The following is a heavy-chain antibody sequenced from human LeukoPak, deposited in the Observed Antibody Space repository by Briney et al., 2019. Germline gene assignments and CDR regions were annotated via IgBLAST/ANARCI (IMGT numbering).Heavy chain of an antibody. J-gene: IGHJ5*02. V-gene: IGHV1-2*02. D-gene: IGHD3-10*01. CDR3: ARDLSGADCFDP. Sequence: ASVKVSCKASGYTFTGYYMHWVRQAPGQGLEWMGWINPNSGGTNYAQKFQGRVTMTRDTSISTAYMELSRLRSDDTAVYYCARDLSGADCFDPSGQGTLVTVSS. CDR1: GYTFTGYY. CDR2: INPNSGGT.